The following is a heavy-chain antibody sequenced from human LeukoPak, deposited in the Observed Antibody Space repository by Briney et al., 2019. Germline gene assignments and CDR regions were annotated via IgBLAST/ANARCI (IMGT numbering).Heavy chain of an antibody. CDR2: IYYSGST. J-gene: IGHJ4*02. CDR1: GVSISRGGYY. Sequence: SETLSLTGTVSGVSISRGGYYWSWIRQHPGKGLKWIGYIYYSGSTYYNPSLKSRVTISVDTSNTQFSLKLSSVTAADTAVYYCARSGYGRNFDYWGQGTLVTVSS. V-gene: IGHV4-31*03. CDR3: ARSGYGRNFDY. D-gene: IGHD5-18*01.